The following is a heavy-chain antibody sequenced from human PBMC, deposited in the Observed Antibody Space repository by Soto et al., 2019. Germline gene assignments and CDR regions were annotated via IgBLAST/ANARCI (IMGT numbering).Heavy chain of an antibody. J-gene: IGHJ6*02. V-gene: IGHV3-23*01. D-gene: IGHD6-19*01. CDR2: MSCSGGST. CDR1: GSSFSPYA. CDR3: AKGHPPLSATTYYSSGWYPVQSLSYAVDV. Sequence: GGALRPSCEASGSSFSPYALRSVRQAPLNVLEWVSGMSCSGGSTYYADSVKVRFTMFRDNSKNTIYLQMNSLRAEDTAVYYCAKGHPPLSATTYYSSGWYPVQSLSYAVDVWGQGTRLTDS.